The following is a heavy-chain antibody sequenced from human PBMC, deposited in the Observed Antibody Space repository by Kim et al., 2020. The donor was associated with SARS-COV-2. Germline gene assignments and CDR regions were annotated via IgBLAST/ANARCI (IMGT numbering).Heavy chain of an antibody. CDR3: AKAPLWFGDLYYYYGMDV. V-gene: IGHV3-23*01. CDR2: ISGSGGST. J-gene: IGHJ6*02. CDR1: GFTFSSYA. D-gene: IGHD3-10*01. Sequence: GGSLRLSCAASGFTFSSYAMSWVRQAPGKGLEWVSAISGSGGSTYYADSVKGRFTISRDNSKNTLYLQMNSLRAEDTAVYYCAKAPLWFGDLYYYYGMDVWGQGTTVTVSS.